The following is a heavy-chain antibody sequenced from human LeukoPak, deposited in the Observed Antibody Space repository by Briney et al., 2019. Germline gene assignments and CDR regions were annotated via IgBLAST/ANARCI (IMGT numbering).Heavy chain of an antibody. D-gene: IGHD5-18*01. V-gene: IGHV4-30-4*01. CDR3: ARDHGGYSYGYDAFDI. CDR2: IYYSGST. J-gene: IGHJ3*02. Sequence: SETLSLTCTVSGGSISSGDYYWSCIRQPPGKGLEWIGYIYYSGSTYYNPSLKSRVTISVDTSKSQFSLKLSSVTAADTAVYYCARDHGGYSYGYDAFDIWGQGTMVTVSS. CDR1: GGSISSGDYY.